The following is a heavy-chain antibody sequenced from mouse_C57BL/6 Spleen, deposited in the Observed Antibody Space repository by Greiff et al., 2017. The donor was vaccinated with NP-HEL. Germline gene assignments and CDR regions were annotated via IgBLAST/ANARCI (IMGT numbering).Heavy chain of an antibody. J-gene: IGHJ4*01. D-gene: IGHD2-10*01. CDR3: ARHEDHRLPHYYAMDY. CDR2: FYPGSGSI. CDR1: GYTFTSYW. V-gene: IGHV1-62-2*01. Sequence: QVHVKQPGAELVKPGASVKLSCKASGYTFTSYWMHWVKQRPGQGLEWIGWFYPGSGSIKYNEKFKDKATLTADKSSSTVYMELSRLTSEDSAVYFCARHEDHRLPHYYAMDYWGQGTSVTVSS.